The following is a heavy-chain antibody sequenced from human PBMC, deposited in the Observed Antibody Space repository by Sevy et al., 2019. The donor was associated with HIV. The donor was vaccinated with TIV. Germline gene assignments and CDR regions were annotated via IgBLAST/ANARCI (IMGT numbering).Heavy chain of an antibody. CDR2: ISTYNGNT. D-gene: IGHD6-19*01. CDR3: ARATGMAGAGTCRYFDF. V-gene: IGHV1-18*04. J-gene: IGHJ4*01. CDR1: GYKVDMYG. Sequence: ASVKVSCKISGYKVDMYGIAWVRQAPGQGLEWMGWISTYNGNTNYAQNFQGRVTMTTDTSTSVVYMELGGLRPDDTAVYYCARATGMAGAGTCRYFDFWGQGTLVTVSS.